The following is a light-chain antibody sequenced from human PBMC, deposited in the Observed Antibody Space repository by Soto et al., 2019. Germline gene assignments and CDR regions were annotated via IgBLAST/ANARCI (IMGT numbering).Light chain of an antibody. V-gene: IGKV3-15*01. J-gene: IGKJ5*01. CDR1: QSVSSN. CDR3: QQYNNWPHT. Sequence: EIVMTQSPVTLSVSPGERATLSCRASQSVSSNLAWYQQKPGQAPRLLFYGASTRATGIPARFSGGGSGTEFNLTVSSLQSEDFALYYCQQYNNWPHTFGQGTRLEI. CDR2: GAS.